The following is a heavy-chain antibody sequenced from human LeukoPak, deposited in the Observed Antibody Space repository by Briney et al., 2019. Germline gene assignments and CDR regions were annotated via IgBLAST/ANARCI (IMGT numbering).Heavy chain of an antibody. V-gene: IGHV1-2*02. CDR2: INPNSGGT. Sequence: ASVKVSCKTSGYSFTDYYMHWVRQAPGQGLEWMGWINPNSGGTSSAQKFQGRVTMTRDTSFTTVYMEMSWLTSDDTAIYYCARADRLHGGPYLIGPWGQGTLVTVSP. J-gene: IGHJ5*02. CDR1: GYSFTDYY. CDR3: ARADRLHGGPYLIGP. D-gene: IGHD2-21*01.